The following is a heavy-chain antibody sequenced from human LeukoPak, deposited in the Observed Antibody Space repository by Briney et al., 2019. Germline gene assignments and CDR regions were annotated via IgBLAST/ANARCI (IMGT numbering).Heavy chain of an antibody. CDR1: GYTFTSYY. CDR2: INPSGGST. D-gene: IGHD3-3*01. V-gene: IGHV1-46*03. J-gene: IGHJ4*02. Sequence: ASVKVSCKASGYTFTSYYMHWVRQAPGRGLEWMGIINPSGGSTSYAQKFQGRVTMTRDTSTSTVYMELSSQRSEDTAVYYSASARGLRFLEWALGYWGQGTLVTVSS. CDR3: ASARGLRFLEWALGY.